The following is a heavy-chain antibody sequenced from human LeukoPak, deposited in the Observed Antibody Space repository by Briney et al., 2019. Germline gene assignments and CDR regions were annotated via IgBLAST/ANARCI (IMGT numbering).Heavy chain of an antibody. V-gene: IGHV1-69*13. CDR3: ARDSDTVNAGGSVY. J-gene: IGHJ4*02. D-gene: IGHD3-10*01. CDR2: IIPIFGTA. CDR1: GGTFSSYA. Sequence: PLASVKVSCKASGGTFSSYAISWVRQAPGQGLEWMGGIIPIFGTANYAQKFQGRVTITADESTSTAYMELSSLRSEDTAVYYCARDSDTVNAGGSVYWGQGTLVTVSS.